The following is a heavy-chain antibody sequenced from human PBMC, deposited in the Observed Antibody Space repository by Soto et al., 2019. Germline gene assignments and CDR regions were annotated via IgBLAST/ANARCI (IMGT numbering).Heavy chain of an antibody. J-gene: IGHJ4*02. CDR1: GFTFSGSA. Sequence: EVQLVESGGGLVQPGGSLKLSCAVSGFTFSGSAIHWVRQASGKGLEWVGRIRSKANSYATAYAASVKGRFTISRHDSKNTAYLQMDSLKSEDTAVYYCAKDRSLNGGNSNGYFDYWGQGTLVTVSS. CDR3: AKDRSLNGGNSNGYFDY. D-gene: IGHD2-21*02. CDR2: IRSKANSYAT. V-gene: IGHV3-73*02.